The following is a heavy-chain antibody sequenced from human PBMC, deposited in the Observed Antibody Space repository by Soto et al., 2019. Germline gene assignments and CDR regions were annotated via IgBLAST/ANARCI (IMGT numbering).Heavy chain of an antibody. CDR2: FVPVFGSA. CDR1: GAAFNTIT. D-gene: IGHD3-22*01. CDR3: VREDDTTGSYSWFDP. V-gene: IGHV1-69*01. J-gene: IGHJ5*02. Sequence: QVQLVQSGAEVEKPGSSVRVSCKASGAAFNTITINWVRQAPGQGLEWMEGFVPVFGSATYAQKFQGRVAITADASTSTSYMELRRLNSEDTALYYCVREDDTTGSYSWFDPWGQGPLV.